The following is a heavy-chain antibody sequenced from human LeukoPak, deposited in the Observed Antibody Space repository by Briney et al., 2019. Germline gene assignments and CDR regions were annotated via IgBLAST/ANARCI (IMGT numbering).Heavy chain of an antibody. CDR2: VYYGGSP. J-gene: IGHJ5*02. CDR1: GGSISSSSYY. D-gene: IGHD6-13*01. V-gene: IGHV4-39*07. Sequence: SETLSLTCTVSGGSISSSSYYWGWICQPPGKGLEWIGNVYYGGSPYYNPSLKSRVTISVDTSKNQLSLKVTSVTAADTAVYYCAREIFSSAWYSSKFDPWGLGTLVTVSS. CDR3: AREIFSSAWYSSKFDP.